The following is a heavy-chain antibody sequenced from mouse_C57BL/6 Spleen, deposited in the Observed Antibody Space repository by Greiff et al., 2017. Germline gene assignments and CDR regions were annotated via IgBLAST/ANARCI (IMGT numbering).Heavy chain of an antibody. CDR2: IDPSDSYT. Sequence: QVQLQQPGAELVRPGTSVKLSCKASGYTFTSYWLHWVKQRPGQGLEWIGVIDPSDSYTNYNQKFKGKATLTVDTSSSTAYMQLSSLTSGDSAVYDSAREGSSGYLDYWGQGTTLTVSS. V-gene: IGHV1-59*01. J-gene: IGHJ2*01. CDR1: GYTFTSYW. CDR3: AREGSSGYLDY. D-gene: IGHD3-2*02.